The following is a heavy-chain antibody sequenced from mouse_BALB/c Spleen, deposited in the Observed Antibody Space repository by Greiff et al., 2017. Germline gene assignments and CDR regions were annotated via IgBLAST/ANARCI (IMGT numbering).Heavy chain of an antibody. D-gene: IGHD1-1*01. Sequence: VQLQQSGAELVRPGASVKISCKASGYSFTGYYMHWVKQSHGKSLEWIGRVNPNNGGTSYNQKFKGKAILTVDKSSSTAYMELRSLTSEDSAVYYCARYGSSYDFDYWGQGTTLTVSS. J-gene: IGHJ2*01. CDR1: GYSFTGYY. V-gene: IGHV1-26*01. CDR3: ARYGSSYDFDY. CDR2: VNPNNGGT.